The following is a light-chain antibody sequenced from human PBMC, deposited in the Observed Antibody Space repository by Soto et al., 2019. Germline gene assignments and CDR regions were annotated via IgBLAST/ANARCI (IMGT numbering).Light chain of an antibody. CDR2: GAS. CDR1: QSVSSTY. CDR3: QQYDRTHTT. Sequence: DIVLTQSPCTLSLSPGDRATLSCRASQSVSSTYLACYQQKRDQPPSLLIYGASIRATGIADRFSGSGSGTDVTLTISRLEPEDVAVYYCQQYDRTHTTFGGGTKVEIK. J-gene: IGKJ4*01. V-gene: IGKV3-20*01.